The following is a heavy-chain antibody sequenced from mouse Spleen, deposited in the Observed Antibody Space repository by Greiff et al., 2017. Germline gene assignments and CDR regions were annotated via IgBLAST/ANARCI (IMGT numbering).Heavy chain of an antibody. Sequence: EVMLVESGGGLVKPGGSLKLSCAASGFTFSSYAMSWVRQTPEKRLEWVATISDGGSYTYYPDNVKGRFTISRDNAKNNLYLQMSHLKSEDTAMYYCARDPLGPNWYFDVWGTGTTVTVSS. CDR2: ISDGGSYT. J-gene: IGHJ1*03. D-gene: IGHD4-1*01. CDR3: ARDPLGPNWYFDV. CDR1: GFTFSSYA. V-gene: IGHV5-4*01.